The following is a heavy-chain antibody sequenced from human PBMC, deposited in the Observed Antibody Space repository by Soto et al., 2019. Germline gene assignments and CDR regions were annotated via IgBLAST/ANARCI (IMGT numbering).Heavy chain of an antibody. J-gene: IGHJ4*02. D-gene: IGHD6-13*01. CDR1: GDSVSSGTNY. CDR2: IYYTGTA. V-gene: IGHV4-61*01. CDR3: ARARRKVAAARTNDFDY. Sequence: SETLSLTCTVSGDSVSSGTNYWSWIRQPPGKGLEWVGYIYYTGTANYSPSLRSRVTISVDTSKNQFSLKLSSVTAADTAVYYCARARRKVAAARTNDFDYWGQGTLVTVSS.